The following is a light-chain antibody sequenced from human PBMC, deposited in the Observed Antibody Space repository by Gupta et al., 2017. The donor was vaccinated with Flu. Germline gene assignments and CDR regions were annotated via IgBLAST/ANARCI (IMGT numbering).Light chain of an antibody. J-gene: IGKJ2*01. V-gene: IGKV1-39*01. CDR3: QQRYSTPYT. CDR1: QRIRRY. Sequence: PSSLSASVGDRVTITCRASQRIRRYLDWYQQKPGKAPKLLIYAASRVKSGVPSRFSGSGSGTDFTLTISSRQPEDFANYYCQQRYSTPYTFGQGTKLEIK. CDR2: AAS.